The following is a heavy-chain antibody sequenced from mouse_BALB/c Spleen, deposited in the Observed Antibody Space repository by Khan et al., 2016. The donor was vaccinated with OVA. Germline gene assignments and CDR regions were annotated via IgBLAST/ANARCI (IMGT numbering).Heavy chain of an antibody. V-gene: IGHV3-2*02. CDR2: ISYSGST. CDR3: ARGNYYGYYFDY. Sequence: EVELVESGPGLVKPSQSLSLTCTVTGYSITSNYAWNWIRQFPGNKLEWMGYISYSGSTTYNPYLKSRISITRDTSKNQFFLQLKSVTTEDAATYYCARGNYYGYYFDYWGQGTSLTVSS. CDR1: GYSITSNYA. D-gene: IGHD1-1*01. J-gene: IGHJ2*02.